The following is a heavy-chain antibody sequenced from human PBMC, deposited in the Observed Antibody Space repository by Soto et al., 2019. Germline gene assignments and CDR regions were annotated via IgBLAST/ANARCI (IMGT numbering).Heavy chain of an antibody. Sequence: QVYLVESGGGLVKPGGSLRLSCVASGFSFSDYYMIWIRQAPGKGLEWVSYVSSGSTYTNYADSVKGRFTISRDDAKKSLYLQMNSLRAEDTAVYYCARAQRYYDPSAGFAMWGQGTMVTVSS. CDR1: GFSFSDYY. CDR2: VSSGSTYT. V-gene: IGHV3-11*05. CDR3: ARAQRYYDPSAGFAM. J-gene: IGHJ3*01. D-gene: IGHD3-16*01.